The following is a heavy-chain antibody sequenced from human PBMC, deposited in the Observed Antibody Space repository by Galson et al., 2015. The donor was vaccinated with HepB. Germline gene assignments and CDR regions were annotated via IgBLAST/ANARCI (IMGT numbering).Heavy chain of an antibody. CDR2: IKEDGSEK. D-gene: IGHD3-10*01. J-gene: IGHJ4*02. V-gene: IGHV3-7*01. Sequence: SLRLSCAASGFTFSSFWMNWVRQAPGKGLEWVANIKEDGSEKYYVDSVKGRFTISRDTAKNALYLQMNSLRVEDTAVYFCARGLGCYGSGPRFDYWGQGSLGTVSS. CDR1: GFTFSSFW. CDR3: ARGLGCYGSGPRFDY.